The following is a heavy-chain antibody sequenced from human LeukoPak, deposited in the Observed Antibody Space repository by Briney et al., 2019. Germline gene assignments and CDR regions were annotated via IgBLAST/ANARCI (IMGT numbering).Heavy chain of an antibody. D-gene: IGHD5-12*01. V-gene: IGHV3-30*03. CDR3: ARSDVDMAA. J-gene: IGHJ5*02. Sequence: GGSLRLSCAASGFTFNTYWMNWVRQAPGKGLEWVAVISNDGNNKLYGDSVKGRFTISRDNSKNTLYLQMNSLRAEDTAVYYCARSDVDMAAWGQGTLVTVSS. CDR2: ISNDGNNK. CDR1: GFTFNTYW.